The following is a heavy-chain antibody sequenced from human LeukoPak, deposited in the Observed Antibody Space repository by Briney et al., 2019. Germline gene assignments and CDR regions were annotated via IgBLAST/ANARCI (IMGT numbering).Heavy chain of an antibody. CDR2: VFDSGTT. CDR3: ARARGSSYASDY. J-gene: IGHJ4*02. V-gene: IGHV4-39*07. Sequence: SETLSLTCTVSGDSITSYSTYYWGWIRQPPGKGVEWIGSVFDSGTTYYNSSLKSRCTISLDRSKNQFSLKLSSVTAADTAVYYCARARGSSYASDYWGQGTLVTVSS. CDR1: GDSITSYSTYY. D-gene: IGHD5-18*01.